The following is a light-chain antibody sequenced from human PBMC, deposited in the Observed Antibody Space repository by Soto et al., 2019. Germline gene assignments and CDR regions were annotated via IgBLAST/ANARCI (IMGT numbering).Light chain of an antibody. J-gene: IGKJ1*01. V-gene: IGKV1-39*01. Sequence: DIQMTQSPSSLSASVGDRVTISCRAAQSNSTYLNWYQQKPSTAPRLLIYSASSVKTGVPPRFSGSGSGRDFTLTISSLRPEDIAIYICQQSYTSPPWTFGQGTKVEIK. CDR1: QSNSTY. CDR2: SAS. CDR3: QQSYTSPPWT.